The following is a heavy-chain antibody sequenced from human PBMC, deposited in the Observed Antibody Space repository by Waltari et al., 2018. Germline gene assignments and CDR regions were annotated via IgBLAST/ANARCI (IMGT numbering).Heavy chain of an antibody. CDR3: VKDNGLWNSYKGFDP. Sequence: EVQLLESGGGLVQPGGSLRLSCAASGFTFSSYALSWVRQAPGKGLEWVSTISETGGDTFYADSVTGRFTISRDISSNTLHLQMTSLGAEDTAVYHCVKDNGLWNSYKGFDPWGQGTLVTVSS. D-gene: IGHD3-10*01. CDR2: ISETGGDT. V-gene: IGHV3-23*01. CDR1: GFTFSSYA. J-gene: IGHJ5*02.